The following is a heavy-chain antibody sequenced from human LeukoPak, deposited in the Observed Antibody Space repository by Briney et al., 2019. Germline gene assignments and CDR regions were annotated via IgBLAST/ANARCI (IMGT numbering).Heavy chain of an antibody. J-gene: IGHJ4*02. V-gene: IGHV3-48*04. Sequence: PGGSLRLSCVASGFIFNNYDMNWVRQAPGKGLEWVSYISSSSSTIYYADSVKGRFTISRDNAKNSLYLQMNSLRAEDTAVYYCASGFVVYGPTGGFDCWGQGTLVTVSS. CDR2: ISSSSSTI. D-gene: IGHD4-17*01. CDR1: GFIFNNYD. CDR3: ASGFVVYGPTGGFDC.